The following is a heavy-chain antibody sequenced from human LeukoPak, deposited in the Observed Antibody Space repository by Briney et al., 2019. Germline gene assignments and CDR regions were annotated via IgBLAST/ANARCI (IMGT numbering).Heavy chain of an antibody. V-gene: IGHV4-39*01. CDR3: ARRITGTTSDSFDY. Sequence: SETLSLTCTVSGGSISSVSYYWGWIRQPPGKGLEWIGSISYNGGTYYNPSLKSRVTIFVDTSKNQFSLKLSSVTAADTAVYYCARRITGTTSDSFDYWGQGTLVTVSS. D-gene: IGHD1-20*01. J-gene: IGHJ4*02. CDR1: GGSISSVSYY. CDR2: ISYNGGT.